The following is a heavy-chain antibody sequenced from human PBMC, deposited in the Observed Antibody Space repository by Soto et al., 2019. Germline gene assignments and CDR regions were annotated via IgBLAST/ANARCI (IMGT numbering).Heavy chain of an antibody. D-gene: IGHD2-15*01. Sequence: PSETLSLTCTVSGASLSSGSYYWSWIRQPPGKGLEWIGYFYYTGTTKYNPSLESRGTISAETPQDPCSLNLTSVTAADTAVYYCARDRGVVVVAATGLDIWAQGTTVTVSS. V-gene: IGHV4-61*01. CDR1: GASLSSGSYY. J-gene: IGHJ6*02. CDR3: ARDRGVVVVAATGLDI. CDR2: FYYTGTT.